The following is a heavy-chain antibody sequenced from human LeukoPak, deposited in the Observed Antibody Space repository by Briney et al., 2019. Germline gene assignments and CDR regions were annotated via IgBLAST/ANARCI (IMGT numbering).Heavy chain of an antibody. Sequence: ASVKVSCKASGGTFSSYAVTWVRQAPGQGLEWMGWISAYNGNTNYAQKLQGRVTMTTDTSTGTAYMELRSLRSDDTAVYYCARGSSYGPSDYWGQGTLVTVSS. D-gene: IGHD4-17*01. J-gene: IGHJ4*02. CDR2: ISAYNGNT. V-gene: IGHV1-18*01. CDR3: ARGSSYGPSDY. CDR1: GGTFSSYA.